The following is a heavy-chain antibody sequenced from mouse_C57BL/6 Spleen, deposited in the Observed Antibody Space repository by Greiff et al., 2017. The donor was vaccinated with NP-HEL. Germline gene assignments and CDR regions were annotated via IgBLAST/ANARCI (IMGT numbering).Heavy chain of an antibody. Sequence: EVKLVESGGGLVQPGGSLKLSCAASGFTFSSYTMSWVRQTPEKRLEWVATISGGGGNSYYPDSAKGRFTISISNAKNTLYLQMSGLRSEDTAMYYGARGGNWFDYWGQGTLVTVSS. J-gene: IGHJ3*01. CDR2: ISGGGGNS. D-gene: IGHD2-1*01. CDR1: GFTFSSYT. V-gene: IGHV5-9*04. CDR3: ARGGNWFDY.